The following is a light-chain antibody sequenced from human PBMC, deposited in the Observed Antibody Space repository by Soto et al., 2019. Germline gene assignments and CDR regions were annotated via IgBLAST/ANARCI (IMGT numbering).Light chain of an antibody. V-gene: IGLV8-61*01. CDR2: STN. J-gene: IGLJ1*01. CDR3: ALYMGRGLLYV. CDR1: SGSVSTANY. Sequence: QTVVTQEPSFSVSPGGTVTLTCASSSGSVSTANYPSWYRQTPGQPPRTLIYSTNTRSSGVPDRFSGSVLGDKAALTITRAQADDESVYYCALYMGRGLLYVFGSGTKVTVL.